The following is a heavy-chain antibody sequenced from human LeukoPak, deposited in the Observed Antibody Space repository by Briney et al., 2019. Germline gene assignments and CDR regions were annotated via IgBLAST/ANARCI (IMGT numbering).Heavy chain of an antibody. D-gene: IGHD1-26*01. J-gene: IGHJ4*02. Sequence: GGSLRLSCAASGFTFSDAWISWVRQAPGKGLEWVSHVTASGTAMFYADSVKGRFTISRDNAKNSLYLQMNSLRDEDTAVYYCASSGSYRFDYWGQGTLVTVSS. CDR3: ASSGSYRFDY. CDR2: VTASGTAM. V-gene: IGHV3-48*02. CDR1: GFTFSDAW.